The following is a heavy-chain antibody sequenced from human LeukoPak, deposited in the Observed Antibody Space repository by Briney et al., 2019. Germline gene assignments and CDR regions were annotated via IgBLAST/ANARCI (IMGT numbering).Heavy chain of an antibody. CDR2: IYSGGNT. Sequence: GGSLRLSCTVSGFTVSSNSMGWVRQAPGKGLEWVSFIYSGGNTHYSDSVKGRFTISRDNSKNTLYLQMNSLRAEDTAVYYCARRAGEYSHPYDYWGQGTLVTVSS. D-gene: IGHD4-17*01. CDR1: GFTVSSNS. V-gene: IGHV3-53*01. CDR3: ARRAGEYSHPYDY. J-gene: IGHJ4*02.